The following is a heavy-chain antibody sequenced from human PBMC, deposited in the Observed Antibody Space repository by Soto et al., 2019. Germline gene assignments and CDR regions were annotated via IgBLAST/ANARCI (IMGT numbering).Heavy chain of an antibody. J-gene: IGHJ6*03. D-gene: IGHD3-10*01. CDR2: IIPILGIA. Sequence: ASVKVSCKASGGTFSSYTISWVRQAPGQGLEWMGRIIPILGIANYAQKFQGRVTITADKSTSTAYMELSSLRSEDTAVYYCARSLSVTMVRGDYYYMDVWGKGTTVTVSS. CDR3: ARSLSVTMVRGDYYYMDV. CDR1: GGTFSSYT. V-gene: IGHV1-69*02.